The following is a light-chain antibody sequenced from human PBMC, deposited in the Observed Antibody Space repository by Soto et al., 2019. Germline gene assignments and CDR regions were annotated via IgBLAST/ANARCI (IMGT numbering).Light chain of an antibody. Sequence: QAVVTQEPSLTVSPGETVTLTCSSSTGAVTYAHYPNWFQHKPGQAPRALIYSTSSKHSWTPARFSGSLLEGKAALTLSGVQPDDEAEYYCLLYYGGAQLVFGGGTKLTVL. V-gene: IGLV7-43*01. CDR2: STS. CDR3: LLYYGGAQLV. CDR1: TGAVTYAHY. J-gene: IGLJ3*02.